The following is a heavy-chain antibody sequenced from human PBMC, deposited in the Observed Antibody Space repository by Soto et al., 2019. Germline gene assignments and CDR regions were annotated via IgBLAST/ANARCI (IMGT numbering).Heavy chain of an antibody. Sequence: EVQLLESGGGLVRPVGSLRLSCAASGFTFYNYAMSWVRHAPGKGLEWVSTISGGGDGTYYADSVKGRFTISRDNSRNTVYLQMNSLRAEDTAIYYFAKKGLCSLATYCTTGDCHYAFDVWGQGTLVTVSS. CDR2: ISGGGDGT. V-gene: IGHV3-23*01. CDR3: AKKGLCSLATYCTTGDCHYAFDV. J-gene: IGHJ3*01. D-gene: IGHD2-8*01. CDR1: GFTFYNYA.